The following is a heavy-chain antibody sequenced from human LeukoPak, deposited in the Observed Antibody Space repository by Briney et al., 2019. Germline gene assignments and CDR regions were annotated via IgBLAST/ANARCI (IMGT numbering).Heavy chain of an antibody. V-gene: IGHV4-34*01. CDR2: INHSGST. D-gene: IGHD3-22*01. CDR1: GGSFSGYY. CDR3: ARRTTLGYYDSSGYRVRGWFDP. J-gene: IGHJ5*02. Sequence: PSETLSLTCAVYGGSFSGYYWSWIRQPPGKGLEWIGEINHSGSTNYNPSLKSRVTISVDTSKNQFSLKLSSVTAADTAVYYCARRTTLGYYDSSGYRVRGWFDPWGQGTLVTVSS.